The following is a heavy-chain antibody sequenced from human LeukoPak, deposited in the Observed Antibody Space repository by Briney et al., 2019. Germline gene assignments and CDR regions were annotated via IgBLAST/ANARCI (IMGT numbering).Heavy chain of an antibody. CDR3: ARTYYFWSGYYSHEGNPFDY. CDR1: GFTFSSYS. J-gene: IGHJ4*02. D-gene: IGHD3-3*01. V-gene: IGHV3-48*01. Sequence: GGSLRLSCAASGFTFSSYSMNWVRQAPGKGLEWVSDISSSSSTIYYADSVKGRFTISRDNAKNSLYLEMNSLRAEDTAVYYCARTYYFWSGYYSHEGNPFDYWGQGTLVTVSS. CDR2: ISSSSSTI.